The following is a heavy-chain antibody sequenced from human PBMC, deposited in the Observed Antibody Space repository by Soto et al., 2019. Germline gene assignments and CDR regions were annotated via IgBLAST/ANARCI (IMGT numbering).Heavy chain of an antibody. D-gene: IGHD3-10*01. CDR1: GFTFNSYW. CDR2: INKDGSEK. J-gene: IGHJ5*02. CDR3: AASLVRGTISDGNWFDP. V-gene: IGHV3-7*01. Sequence: GGSLRLSCVASGFTFNSYWMTWVRQAPGKGLEWAANINKDGSEKYYVDSVKGRFTISRDNAKNSLYLQMNSLRAEDTAVYYCAASLVRGTISDGNWFDPWGQGTLVTVSS.